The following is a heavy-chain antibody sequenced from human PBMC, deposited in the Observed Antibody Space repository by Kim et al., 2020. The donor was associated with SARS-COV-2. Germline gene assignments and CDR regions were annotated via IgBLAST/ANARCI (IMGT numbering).Heavy chain of an antibody. Sequence: ASVKVSCKASGYTFTGYYIHWVRLGPGQGLEWMGRINPESGDSIYAQKFRDRVSMTRDTSIITAYMELSSLGPDDIGVYYCARGSYHDGLDFWGQRTMVT. CDR2: INPESGDS. D-gene: IGHD3-16*02. V-gene: IGHV1-2*05. CDR3: ARGSYHDGLDF. CDR1: GYTFTGYY. J-gene: IGHJ3*01.